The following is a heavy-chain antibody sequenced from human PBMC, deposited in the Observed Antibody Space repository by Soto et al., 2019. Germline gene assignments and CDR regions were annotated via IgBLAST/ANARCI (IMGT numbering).Heavy chain of an antibody. CDR3: ARHERSTHPYGLHV. CDR2: IYFSGSI. J-gene: IGHJ6*02. Sequence: SETLSLTCTVSGGSISSRGYYWAWIRQPPGKGLEWIGSIYFSGSIYDSPSLKSRITISVDTAKNQFSLKLNSVTAADTAVYYCARHERSTHPYGLHVWGPGTSVTVSS. CDR1: GGSISSRGYY. V-gene: IGHV4-39*01. D-gene: IGHD6-25*01.